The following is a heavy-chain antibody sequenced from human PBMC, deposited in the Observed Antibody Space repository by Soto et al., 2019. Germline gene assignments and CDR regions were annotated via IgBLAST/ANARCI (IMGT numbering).Heavy chain of an antibody. D-gene: IGHD3-10*01. Sequence: GKSPKISCKGSGYIFTICWICWVRHMPGKGLEWMGIISAGDADSRYRRSFHGQVTSLANKSIITACLQWSSLKASDTAMCYCARSGITMVGGVNYRMDVWGHGTKVTVSS. CDR2: ISAGDADS. CDR1: GYIFTICW. CDR3: ARSGITMVGGVNYRMDV. V-gene: IGHV5-51*01. J-gene: IGHJ6*02.